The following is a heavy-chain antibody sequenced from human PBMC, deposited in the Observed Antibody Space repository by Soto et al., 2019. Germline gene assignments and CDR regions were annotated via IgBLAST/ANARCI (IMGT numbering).Heavy chain of an antibody. D-gene: IGHD3-22*01. CDR2: IYSGGST. J-gene: IGHJ3*02. Sequence: EVQLVETGGGLIQPGGSLRLSCAASGFTVSSNYMSWVRQAPGKGLEWVSVIYSGGSTYYADSVKGRFTISRDNSKNKMYLQMNSLRAEDTAVYYCARTVVVITWCDAFDIWGQGTMVTVSS. CDR1: GFTVSSNY. CDR3: ARTVVVITWCDAFDI. V-gene: IGHV3-53*02.